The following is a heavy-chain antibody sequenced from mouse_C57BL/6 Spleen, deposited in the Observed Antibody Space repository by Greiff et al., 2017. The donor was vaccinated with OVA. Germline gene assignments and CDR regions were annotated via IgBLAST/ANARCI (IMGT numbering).Heavy chain of an antibody. J-gene: IGHJ2*01. CDR3: ARGDYYGPFDY. Sequence: EVHLVESGGGLVKPGGSLKLSCAASGFTFSDYGMHWVRQAPEKGLEWVAYISSGSSTIYYADTVKGRFTNSRDNAKNTLFLQMTSLRSEDTAMYYCARGDYYGPFDYWGQGTTLTVSS. CDR2: ISSGSSTI. D-gene: IGHD1-2*01. CDR1: GFTFSDYG. V-gene: IGHV5-17*01.